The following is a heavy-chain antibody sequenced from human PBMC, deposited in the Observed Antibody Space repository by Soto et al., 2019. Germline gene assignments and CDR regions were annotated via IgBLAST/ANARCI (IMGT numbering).Heavy chain of an antibody. CDR2: ISGYNGDT. D-gene: IGHD2-8*01. CDR3: AKNGQPPYYYYGMDV. Sequence: QGQLVQSGTEVKKPGASLKVSCKASGYTFTRYGISWVRQAPGQGLEWMGWISGYNGDTKYAQKFQGRVTMTIDTSTSKAYMELGSLTSDDTAVYYCAKNGQPPYYYYGMDVWGQGTTVTVSS. J-gene: IGHJ6*02. CDR1: GYTFTRYG. V-gene: IGHV1-18*01.